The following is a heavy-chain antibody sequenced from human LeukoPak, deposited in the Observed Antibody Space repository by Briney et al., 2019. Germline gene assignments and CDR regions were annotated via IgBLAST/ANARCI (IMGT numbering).Heavy chain of an antibody. V-gene: IGHV3-7*01. D-gene: IGHD2-8*01. Sequence: GGSLRLSCAASGFTFSNYWMSWVRQAPGKGLEWVASIHQHGNEKYFVDSVKGRFTISRDNAKNSLYLQMSSLRAEDTAVYYCATLNGPLFEYWGQGTLVTVSS. J-gene: IGHJ4*02. CDR2: IHQHGNEK. CDR3: ATLNGPLFEY. CDR1: GFTFSNYW.